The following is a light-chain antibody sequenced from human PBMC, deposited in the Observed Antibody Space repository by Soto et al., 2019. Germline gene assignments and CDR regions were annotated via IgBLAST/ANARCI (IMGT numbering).Light chain of an antibody. CDR3: SSLTSGSTRV. V-gene: IGLV2-14*01. CDR1: SNDVGGYDY. CDR2: EVT. Sequence: QSVLTQPASVSGSPGQSITISCTGTSNDVGGYDYVSWYQQHPDKAPKLIVYEVTHRPSGVSNRFSGSKSGNTASLTISGLQAEDEADYYCSSLTSGSTRVFGTGTKVTVL. J-gene: IGLJ1*01.